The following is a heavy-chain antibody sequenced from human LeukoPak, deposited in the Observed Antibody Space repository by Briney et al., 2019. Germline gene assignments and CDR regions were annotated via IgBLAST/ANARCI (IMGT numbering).Heavy chain of an antibody. CDR2: IYTSGST. CDR3: AGVSLVRGAPDYYFDY. CDR1: GGSISSYY. J-gene: IGHJ4*02. D-gene: IGHD3-10*01. V-gene: IGHV4-4*07. Sequence: PSETLSLTCTVSGGSISSYYWSWIRQPAGKGLEWIGRIYTSGSTNYNPSLKSRVTMSVDTSKNQFSLKLSSVTAADTAVYYCAGVSLVRGAPDYYFDYWGQGTLVTVSS.